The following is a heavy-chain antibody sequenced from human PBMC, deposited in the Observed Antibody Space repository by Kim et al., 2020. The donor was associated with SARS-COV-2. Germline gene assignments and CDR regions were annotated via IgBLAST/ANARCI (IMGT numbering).Heavy chain of an antibody. CDR3: ARDHRGYDSSGYYLAGIDY. J-gene: IGHJ4*02. V-gene: IGHV4-34*01. CDR1: GGSFSGYY. Sequence: SETLSLTCAVYGGSFSGYYWSWIRQPPGKGLEWIAEINHSGGTNYNPSLKSRVTISVDTSKNQFSLKLSPVTAADTAVYYCARDHRGYDSSGYYLAGIDYWGQGTLVTVSS. CDR2: INHSGGT. D-gene: IGHD3-22*01.